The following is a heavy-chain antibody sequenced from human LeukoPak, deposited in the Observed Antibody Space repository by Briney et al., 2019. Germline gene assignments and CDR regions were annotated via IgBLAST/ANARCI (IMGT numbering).Heavy chain of an antibody. V-gene: IGHV4-39*01. CDR3: ARHRPDSSSWYWPSYYFDY. D-gene: IGHD6-13*01. Sequence: SSETLSLTCTVSGGSISSSSYYWGWIRQPPGKGLEWIGSIYYSGSTYYNPSLKSRVTISVDTSKNQFSLKLSSVTAADTAVYYCARHRPDSSSWYWPSYYFDYWGQGTLVTVSS. CDR2: IYYSGST. CDR1: GGSISSSSYY. J-gene: IGHJ4*02.